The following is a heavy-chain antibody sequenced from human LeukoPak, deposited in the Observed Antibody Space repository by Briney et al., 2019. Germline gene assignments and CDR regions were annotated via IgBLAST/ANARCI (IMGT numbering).Heavy chain of an antibody. CDR1: GFTFSSYG. V-gene: IGHV3-33*06. J-gene: IGHJ4*02. Sequence: GRSLRLSCAASGFTFSSYGMHWVRQAPGKGLECVAVIWYDGSNKYYADSVKGRFTISRDNSKNTLYLQMNSLRAEDTAVYYCAKDDITGYDFWSGYVTFVDYWGQGTLVTVSS. CDR3: AKDDITGYDFWSGYVTFVDY. D-gene: IGHD3-3*01. CDR2: IWYDGSNK.